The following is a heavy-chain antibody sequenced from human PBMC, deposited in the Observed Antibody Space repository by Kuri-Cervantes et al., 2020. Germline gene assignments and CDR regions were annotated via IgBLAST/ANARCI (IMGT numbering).Heavy chain of an antibody. V-gene: IGHV4-34*01. D-gene: IGHD1-14*01. CDR2: INHSGST. CDR3: ARGSDARRKRYYYYHMDV. J-gene: IGHJ6*03. Sequence: SETLSLTCAVYGGPFSGYYWSWIRQPPGKGLEWIGEINHSGSTNYNPSLKSRVTISIDTSKNQFSLKLSSVTAADTAVYYCARGSDARRKRYYYYHMDVWGKGTTVTVSS. CDR1: GGPFSGYY.